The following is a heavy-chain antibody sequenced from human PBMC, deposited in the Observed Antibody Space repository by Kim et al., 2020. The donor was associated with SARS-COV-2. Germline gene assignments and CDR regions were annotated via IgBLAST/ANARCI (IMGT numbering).Heavy chain of an antibody. CDR1: GYSFTSYW. D-gene: IGHD3-22*01. J-gene: IGHJ3*02. CDR3: ARGDYDSSGYYNDAFDI. Sequence: GESLKISCKGSGYSFTSYWIGWVRQMPGKGLEWMGIIYPGDSDTRYSPSFQGQVTISADKSISTAYLQWSSLKASDTAMYYCARGDYDSSGYYNDAFDIWGQGTMVTVSS. V-gene: IGHV5-51*01. CDR2: IYPGDSDT.